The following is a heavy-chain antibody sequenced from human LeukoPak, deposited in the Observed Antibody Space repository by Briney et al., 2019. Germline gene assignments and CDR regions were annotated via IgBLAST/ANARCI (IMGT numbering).Heavy chain of an antibody. J-gene: IGHJ4*02. CDR1: GGTFSSYA. Sequence: ASVEVSCKASGGTFSSYAISWVRQAPGQGLEWMGGIIPIFGTANYAQKFQGRVTITADESTSTAYMELSSLRSEDTAVYYCARLGGATQAFDYWGQGTLVTVSS. CDR2: IIPIFGTA. V-gene: IGHV1-69*13. D-gene: IGHD1-26*01. CDR3: ARLGGATQAFDY.